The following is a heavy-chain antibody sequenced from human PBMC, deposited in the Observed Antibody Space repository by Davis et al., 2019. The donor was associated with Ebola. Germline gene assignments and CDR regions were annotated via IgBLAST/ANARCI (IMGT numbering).Heavy chain of an antibody. Sequence: PSETLSLTCAVSGGSISSGGYSWSWIRQPPGKGLEWIGYIYYSGSTYYNPSIKSRVTISVDTSKNQFSLKLSSVTAADTAVYYCARVNWNGDAFDIWGQGTMVTVSS. CDR2: IYYSGST. CDR1: GGSISSGGYS. CDR3: ARVNWNGDAFDI. V-gene: IGHV4-31*11. J-gene: IGHJ3*02. D-gene: IGHD1-1*01.